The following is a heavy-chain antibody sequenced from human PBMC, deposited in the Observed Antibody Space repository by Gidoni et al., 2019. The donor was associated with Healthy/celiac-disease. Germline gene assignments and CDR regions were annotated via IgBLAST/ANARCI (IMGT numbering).Heavy chain of an antibody. CDR2: ISGSGGST. CDR3: AKVPPGEASSWYYFDY. D-gene: IGHD6-13*01. J-gene: IGHJ4*02. CDR1: GFTFSSYA. V-gene: IGHV3-23*01. Sequence: EVQLLESGGGLVQPGVSLRLSCAASGFTFSSYAMSWVRQAPGKGLEWVSAISGSGGSTYYADSVKGRFTISRDNSKNTLYLQMNSLRAEDTAVYYCAKVPPGEASSWYYFDYWGQGTLVTVSS.